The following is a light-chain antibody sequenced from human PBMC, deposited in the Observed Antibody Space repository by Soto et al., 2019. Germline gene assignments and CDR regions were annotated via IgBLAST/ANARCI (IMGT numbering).Light chain of an antibody. CDR3: QYYDSSLSAWV. J-gene: IGLJ3*02. CDR2: GNS. V-gene: IGLV1-40*01. CDR1: SSKIGAGYD. Sequence: QSVLTQPPSVSRAPGQRVTTSCTESSSKIGAGYDVHWYQQLPGTAPKLLIYGNSNRPSGVPDRFSVAQSGTSASLAITGLQADDEADYYCQYYDSSLSAWVFGGGTKRTVL.